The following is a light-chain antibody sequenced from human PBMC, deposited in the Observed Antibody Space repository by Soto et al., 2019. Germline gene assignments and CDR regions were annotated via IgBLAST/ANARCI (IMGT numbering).Light chain of an antibody. CDR2: GAS. Sequence: IQMTQSPSSLSASVGDRVTISCRASQSIATYLNWYQQKPGQAPRLLIYGASNRASGIPERFSGSGSGTDFTLTINRLEPEDSAVYYCQHYDSSPGFTFGGGTKVEIK. V-gene: IGKV1-39*01. J-gene: IGKJ4*01. CDR1: QSIATY. CDR3: QHYDSSPGFT.